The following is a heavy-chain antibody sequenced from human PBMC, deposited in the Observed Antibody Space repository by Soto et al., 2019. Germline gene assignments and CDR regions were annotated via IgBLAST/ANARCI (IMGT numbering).Heavy chain of an antibody. CDR1: RFSLSTSGVG. V-gene: IGHV2-5*02. Sequence: QITLKESGPQLVKPTQTLTLTCTFSRFSLSTSGVGVGWIRQPPGKALEWIALIYWDDDKRYIPSLKSRLTITKDTFKNQVVITMTNMDPVDTATYYCAHKGYYSSTSCRYFDDWGPGTLVTLSS. CDR2: IYWDDDK. D-gene: IGHD2-2*01. CDR3: AHKGYYSSTSCRYFDD. J-gene: IGHJ4*02.